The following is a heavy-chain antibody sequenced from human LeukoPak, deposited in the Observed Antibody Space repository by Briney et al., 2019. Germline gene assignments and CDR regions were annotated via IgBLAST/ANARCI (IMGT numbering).Heavy chain of an antibody. CDR2: ISGSGGST. Sequence: GGSLRLSCAASGFTFSSYAMSWVRQAPGKGLEWVSAISGSGGSTYHADSVKGQFTISRDNSKNTLYLQMNSLRAEDTAVYYCAKDPHYYDSSEGYWGQGTLVTVSS. CDR3: AKDPHYYDSSEGY. D-gene: IGHD3-22*01. J-gene: IGHJ4*02. CDR1: GFTFSSYA. V-gene: IGHV3-23*01.